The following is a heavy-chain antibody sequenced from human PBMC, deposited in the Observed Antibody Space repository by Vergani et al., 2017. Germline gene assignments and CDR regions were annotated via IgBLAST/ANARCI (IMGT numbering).Heavy chain of an antibody. CDR3: ARAKRGRIAVSAADT. D-gene: IGHD6-19*01. J-gene: IGHJ5*02. CDR2: INTNTETP. V-gene: IGHV7-4-1*02. CDR1: GYTFTSYA. Sequence: QAQLVQSGPELKKPGASVKVSCKASGYTFTSYALHWVRQAPGQALEWLGWINTNTETPTYAQAFTGRFVFSLNTSVNTAFLQISGLTAEDTALYYCARAKRGRIAVSAADTWGQGTLVTVSS.